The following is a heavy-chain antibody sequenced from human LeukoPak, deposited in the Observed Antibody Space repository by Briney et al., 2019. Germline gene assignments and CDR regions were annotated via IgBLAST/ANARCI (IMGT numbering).Heavy chain of an antibody. CDR1: GGSFSGYY. Sequence: SETLSLTCAVYGGSFSGYYWSWIRQPPQKGLEWIGEVYHSGSTNYNPSLKSRIYMSVDKSQNRFSLRLSSLTAADTAVYFCARVSGSGLYFKSFDPWGQGTLVTVSS. J-gene: IGHJ5*01. CDR3: ARVSGSGLYFKSFDP. D-gene: IGHD3-10*01. CDR2: VYHSGST. V-gene: IGHV4-34*10.